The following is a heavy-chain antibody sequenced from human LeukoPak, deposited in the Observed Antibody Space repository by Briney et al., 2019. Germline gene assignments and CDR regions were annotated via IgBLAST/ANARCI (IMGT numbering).Heavy chain of an antibody. D-gene: IGHD2-15*01. CDR1: GGTFSSYT. J-gene: IGHJ5*02. V-gene: IGHV1-69*02. Sequence: SVKVSCKASGGTFSSYTISWVRQAPGQGLEWMGRIIPILGIANYAQKFQGRVTITADKSTSTAYMELSSLRSEDTAVYYCARVDCSGGSCLFNPWGQGTLVTVSS. CDR3: ARVDCSGGSCLFNP. CDR2: IIPILGIA.